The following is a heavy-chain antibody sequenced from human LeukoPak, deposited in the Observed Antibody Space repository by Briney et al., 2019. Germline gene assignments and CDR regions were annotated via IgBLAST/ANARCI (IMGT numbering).Heavy chain of an antibody. D-gene: IGHD3-9*01. V-gene: IGHV1-18*01. CDR3: ARGYDILTRDGFDP. CDR1: GYTFTSYG. J-gene: IGHJ5*02. Sequence: ASVKVSCKASGYTFTSYGISWVRQAPGQGLEWMGWISAYNGNTNYAQKLQGSVTMTTDTSTSTAYMELRSLRSDDTAVYYCARGYDILTRDGFDPWGQGTLVTVSS. CDR2: ISAYNGNT.